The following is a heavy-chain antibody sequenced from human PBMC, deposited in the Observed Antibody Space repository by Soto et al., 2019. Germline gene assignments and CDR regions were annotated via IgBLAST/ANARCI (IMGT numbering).Heavy chain of an antibody. CDR3: AMVDNYVTPTPQDV. J-gene: IGHJ6*02. CDR1: GYIFVNYV. D-gene: IGHD3-16*01. Sequence: QVQLVQSGDEMKKPGASVRVSCKASGYIFVNYVIAWVRQAPGQVLEWMGWISPYTGDTHSASKVQGRLTMTTDTSTSTAYMDLGSLTSDDTAVYYCAMVDNYVTPTPQDVWGQGTTVTVSS. V-gene: IGHV1-18*01. CDR2: ISPYTGDT.